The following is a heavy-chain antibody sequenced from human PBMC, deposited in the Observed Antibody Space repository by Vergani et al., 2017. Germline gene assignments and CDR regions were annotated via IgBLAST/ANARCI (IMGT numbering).Heavy chain of an antibody. Sequence: QLQLQESGSGLVKPSQTLSLTCAVSGGSISSGGYSWSWIRQPPGKGLEWIGYIYHSGSTYYNPSLKSRVTISVERSKNQFSLKLSSVTAADTAVYYCARGYSNGDRRRYYYYYYXMDVWGKGTTVTVSS. CDR3: ARGYSNGDRRRYYYYYYXMDV. J-gene: IGHJ6*03. CDR1: GGSISSGGYS. V-gene: IGHV4-30-2*01. CDR2: IYHSGST. D-gene: IGHD4-11*01.